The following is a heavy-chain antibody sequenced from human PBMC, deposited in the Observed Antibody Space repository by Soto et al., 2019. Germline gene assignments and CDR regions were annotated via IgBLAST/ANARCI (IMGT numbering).Heavy chain of an antibody. V-gene: IGHV1-3*01. J-gene: IGHJ4*02. CDR2: LNVANGNA. CDR3: TSSSERGF. CDR1: GYTYTEYP. Sequence: QVQLVQSGAEVRKPGASVKVSCKTSGYTYTEYPIHWVRQAPGQGLEWMGWLNVANGNAKYSQKFQGRVSMTRDTSASTVYMELSSLGSEDTAVYYCTSSSERGFWGQGTLVTVSS.